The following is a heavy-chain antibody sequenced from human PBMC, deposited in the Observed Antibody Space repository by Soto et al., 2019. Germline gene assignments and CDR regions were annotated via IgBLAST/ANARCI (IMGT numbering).Heavy chain of an antibody. Sequence: SETLSLTCTVSGGSISISSYYWGWIRQPPGKGLEWIGTVYYSGSTYYNPSLKSRVTISVDTSKNQFSLKLSSVTAADTAVYYCAINSITMVRGVIPYYYGMDVWGQGTTVTVSS. V-gene: IGHV4-39*07. J-gene: IGHJ6*02. CDR1: GGSISISSYY. D-gene: IGHD3-10*01. CDR3: AINSITMVRGVIPYYYGMDV. CDR2: VYYSGST.